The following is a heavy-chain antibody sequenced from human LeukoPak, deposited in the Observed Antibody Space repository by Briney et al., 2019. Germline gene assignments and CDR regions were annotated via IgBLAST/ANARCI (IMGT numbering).Heavy chain of an antibody. CDR1: GGSISSSSYY. V-gene: IGHV4-39*01. J-gene: IGHJ4*02. CDR3: ARATVGWNGDLDY. Sequence: SETLSLTCTDSGGSISSSSYYWGWIRQPPGKGLEWIGSIYYSGSTYYNPSLKSRVTISVDTSKNQFSLKLSSVTAADTAVYYCARATVGWNGDLDYWGQGTLVTVSS. D-gene: IGHD6-19*01. CDR2: IYYSGST.